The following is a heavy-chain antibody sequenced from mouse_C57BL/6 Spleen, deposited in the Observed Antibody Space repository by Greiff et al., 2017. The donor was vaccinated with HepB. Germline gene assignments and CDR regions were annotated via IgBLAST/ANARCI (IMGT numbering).Heavy chain of an antibody. Sequence: EVKVVESGGGLVQPKGSLKLSCAASGFSFNTYAMNWVRQAPGKGLEWVARIRSKSNNYATYYADSVKDRFTISRDDSESMLYLQMNNLKTEDTAMYYCVRDLQLGRHYAMDYWGQGTSVTVSS. V-gene: IGHV10-1*01. CDR2: IRSKSNNYAT. CDR3: VRDLQLGRHYAMDY. D-gene: IGHD4-1*02. CDR1: GFSFNTYA. J-gene: IGHJ4*01.